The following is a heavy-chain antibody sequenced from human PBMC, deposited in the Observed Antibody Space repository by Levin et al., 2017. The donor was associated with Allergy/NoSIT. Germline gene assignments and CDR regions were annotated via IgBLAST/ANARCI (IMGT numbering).Heavy chain of an antibody. CDR3: AKDVGPYYYYMDV. Sequence: GGSLRLSCAASGFTFSSYGMHWVRQAPGKGLEWVAVISYDGSNKYYADSVKGRFTISRDNSKNTLYLQMNSLRAEDTAVYYCAKDVGPYYYYMDVWGKGTTVTVSS. CDR1: GFTFSSYG. V-gene: IGHV3-30*18. CDR2: ISYDGSNK. J-gene: IGHJ6*03.